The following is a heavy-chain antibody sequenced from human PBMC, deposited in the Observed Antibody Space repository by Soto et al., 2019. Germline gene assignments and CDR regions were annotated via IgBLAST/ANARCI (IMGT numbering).Heavy chain of an antibody. J-gene: IGHJ5*02. CDR2: IYYSGST. CDR1: GGSISSYY. Sequence: QVQLQESGPGLVKPSETLSLTCTVSGGSISSYYWSWIRQPPGKGLEWIGYIYYSGSTNYNPSLQRRVTISVDTSKNPFSLELSSVTAADTAVYYCARELFGRSVWFDPWGQGTLVTVSS. V-gene: IGHV4-59*01. D-gene: IGHD3-10*01. CDR3: ARELFGRSVWFDP.